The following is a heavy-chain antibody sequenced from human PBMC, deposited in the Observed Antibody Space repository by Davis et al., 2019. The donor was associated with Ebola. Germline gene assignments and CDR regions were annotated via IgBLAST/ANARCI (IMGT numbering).Heavy chain of an antibody. CDR2: IWYDGSNK. CDR3: ARGLLYYYGSGSYSDY. J-gene: IGHJ4*02. V-gene: IGHV3-33*01. Sequence: GESLKISCAASGFTFSSYGMHWVRQAPGKGLEWVAVIWYDGSNKYYADSVKGRFTISRDNSKNTLYLQMNSLRAEDTAVYYCARGLLYYYGSGSYSDYWGQGTLVTVSS. D-gene: IGHD3-10*01. CDR1: GFTFSSYG.